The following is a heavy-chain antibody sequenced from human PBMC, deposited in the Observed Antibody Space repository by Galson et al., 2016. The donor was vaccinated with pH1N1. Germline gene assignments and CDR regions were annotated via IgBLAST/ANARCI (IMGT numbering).Heavy chain of an antibody. Sequence: LRLSCAASGFTFHDYGMHWVRQASGKGLEWVSGISWNSGTADYAESVKGRFTISRDNGKNSLYLQMNSLRAEDTALYYCAKARTSGSYHFDYWGQGTLVTVSS. D-gene: IGHD6-19*01. J-gene: IGHJ4*02. CDR3: AKARTSGSYHFDY. CDR2: ISWNSGTA. CDR1: GFTFHDYG. V-gene: IGHV3-9*01.